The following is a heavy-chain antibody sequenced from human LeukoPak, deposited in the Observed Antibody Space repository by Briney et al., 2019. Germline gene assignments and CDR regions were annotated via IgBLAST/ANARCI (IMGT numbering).Heavy chain of an antibody. CDR2: ISYDESNK. V-gene: IGHV3-30-3*02. Sequence: PGGSLRLSCAASGFTCSGYPIHWVRQAPGKGLEWVAVISYDESNKYYADSVKGRFTISRDNSKNTLYLQMNSLRAEDTAVYYCAKQLGYCSDGSCYFPYWGQGTLVTVSS. D-gene: IGHD2-15*01. J-gene: IGHJ4*02. CDR1: GFTCSGYP. CDR3: AKQLGYCSDGSCYFPY.